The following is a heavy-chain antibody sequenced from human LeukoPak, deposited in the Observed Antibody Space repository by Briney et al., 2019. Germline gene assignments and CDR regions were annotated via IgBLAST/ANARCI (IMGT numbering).Heavy chain of an antibody. CDR1: GFVFSTYE. CDR3: ARVGEISISSGWYLWDY. D-gene: IGHD6-19*01. CDR2: ISSSGSTI. Sequence: PGGSLRLSCAASGFVFSTYEMNWVRQAPGKGLEWVSYISSSGSTIYYADSVKGRFTISRDNAKNSLYLQMNSLRAEDTAVYYCARVGEISISSGWYLWDYWGQGTLVTVSS. J-gene: IGHJ4*02. V-gene: IGHV3-48*03.